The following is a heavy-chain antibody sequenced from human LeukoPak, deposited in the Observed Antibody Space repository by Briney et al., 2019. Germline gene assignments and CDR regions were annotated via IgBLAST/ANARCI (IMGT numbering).Heavy chain of an antibody. CDR1: GFTFSGSA. J-gene: IGHJ4*02. CDR3: TRLGYYYGSGSPNQY. D-gene: IGHD3-10*01. Sequence: PGGSLRLSCAASGFTFSGSAMHWVRQASGKGLEWVGRIRSKANSYATAYAASVKGRFTISRDDSKNTAYLQMNSLKTEDMAVYYCTRLGYYYGSGSPNQYWGQGTLVTVSS. CDR2: IRSKANSYAT. V-gene: IGHV3-73*01.